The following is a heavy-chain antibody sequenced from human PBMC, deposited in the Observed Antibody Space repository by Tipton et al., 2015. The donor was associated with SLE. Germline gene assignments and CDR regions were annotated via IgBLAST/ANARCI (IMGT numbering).Heavy chain of an antibody. D-gene: IGHD4-17*01. Sequence: SLRLSCVASGFTFSDYWMKWVRQAPGKGLEWVANMNQDGRKIYYLDSVKGRFTLSRDNAKKSLYLQMDSLRAGDTAVYYCARELRSRPWYFDLWGRGTLVTVSS. CDR1: GFTFSDYW. CDR2: MNQDGRKI. CDR3: ARELRSRPWYFDL. J-gene: IGHJ2*01. V-gene: IGHV3-7*01.